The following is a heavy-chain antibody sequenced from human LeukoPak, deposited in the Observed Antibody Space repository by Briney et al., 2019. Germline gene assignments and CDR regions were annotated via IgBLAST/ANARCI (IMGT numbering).Heavy chain of an antibody. J-gene: IGHJ4*02. D-gene: IGHD1-1*01. CDR3: ARDPNEGDS. V-gene: IGHV3-21*01. Sequence: GGSLRLSCAASGFTFNSYSMNWVRQAPGKGLEWVSSITSSNKMSYADSVKGRFTISRDNAKNSLSLLMNSLRAEDTAVYYCARDPNEGDSWGQGTLVTVSS. CDR1: GFTFNSYS. CDR2: ITSSNKM.